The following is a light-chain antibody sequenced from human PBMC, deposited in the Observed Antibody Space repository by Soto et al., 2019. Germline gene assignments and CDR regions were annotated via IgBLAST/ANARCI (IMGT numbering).Light chain of an antibody. Sequence: QSVLTQPASVSGSPGQSITLSCTGTRIDLGSYNLVSWYQQHPGKAPKLVIYDGSKRPSGVSDRFSGSKSGTTASLTISGLQAEDEADYFCCSYVGSRAVVFGGGTKLTVL. V-gene: IGLV2-23*01. CDR3: CSYVGSRAVV. CDR1: RIDLGSYNL. CDR2: DGS. J-gene: IGLJ2*01.